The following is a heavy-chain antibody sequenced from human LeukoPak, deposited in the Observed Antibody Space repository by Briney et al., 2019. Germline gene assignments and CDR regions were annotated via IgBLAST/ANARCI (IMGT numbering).Heavy chain of an antibody. CDR1: GFTFDNFA. D-gene: IGHD5-12*01. Sequence: GRSLRLSCAASGFTFDNFAMHWARQAPGKGLVWVSRINSDGSSTSYVDSVKGRFTISRDNAKNTLYLQMNSLRAEDTAVYYCATADIVASNSWGQGTLVTVSS. CDR2: INSDGSST. J-gene: IGHJ4*02. CDR3: ATADIVASNS. V-gene: IGHV3-74*01.